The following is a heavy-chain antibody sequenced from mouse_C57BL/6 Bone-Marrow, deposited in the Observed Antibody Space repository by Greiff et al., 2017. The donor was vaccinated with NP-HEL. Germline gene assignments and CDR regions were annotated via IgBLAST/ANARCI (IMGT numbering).Heavy chain of an antibody. CDR2: IDPENGDT. Sequence: EVQLVESGAELVRPGASVKLSCTASGFNIKDDYMHWVKQRPEQGLEWIGWIDPENGDTEYASKFQGKATITADTSSNTAYLQLSSLTSEDTAVYYCPYGAWFAYWGQGTLVTVSA. D-gene: IGHD1-1*01. CDR1: GFNIKDDY. V-gene: IGHV14-4*01. J-gene: IGHJ3*01. CDR3: PYGAWFAY.